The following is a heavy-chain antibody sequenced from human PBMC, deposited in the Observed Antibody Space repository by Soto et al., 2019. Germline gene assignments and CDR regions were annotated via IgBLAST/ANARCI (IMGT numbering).Heavy chain of an antibody. CDR2: IYATGTT. CDR3: VRDGTKTLRDWFDP. J-gene: IGHJ5*02. V-gene: IGHV4-4*02. Sequence: PSETLSLTCDVSGVSISSGNWWSWVRQPPGKGLEWIGRIYATGTTDYNPSLKSRVMMSVDTSKKQFSLRLRSVTAADTAVYYCVRDGTKTLRDWFDPWGQGISVTVS. D-gene: IGHD1-1*01. CDR1: GVSISSGNW.